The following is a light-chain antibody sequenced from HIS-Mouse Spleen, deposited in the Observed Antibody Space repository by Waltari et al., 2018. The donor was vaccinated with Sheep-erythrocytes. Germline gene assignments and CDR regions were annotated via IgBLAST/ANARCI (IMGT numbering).Light chain of an antibody. J-gene: IGLJ3*02. V-gene: IGLV2-23*01. CDR3: CSYAGSSTPWV. Sequence: QSALTQPASVSGSPGQSITISCTGTSSDVGSYNLVSWYQHHPGKAPQLTLYEGSKPPSGVSNRVSGSKSGNTASLTISGLQAEDEADYYCCSYAGSSTPWVFGGGTKLTVL. CDR2: EGS. CDR1: SSDVGSYNL.